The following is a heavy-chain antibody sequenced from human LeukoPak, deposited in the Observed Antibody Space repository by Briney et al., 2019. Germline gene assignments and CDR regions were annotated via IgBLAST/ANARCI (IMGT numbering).Heavy chain of an antibody. V-gene: IGHV3-74*03. D-gene: IGHD1-26*01. CDR3: ARSQFSGIYPWGSDY. Sequence: GGSLRLSCAASGFTFSSYSMNWVRQAPGKGLVWVSRINSDGSSTTYADSVKGRFTISRDNAKNTLYLQMNSLRAEDTAVYYCARSQFSGIYPWGSDYWGQGTLVTVSS. CDR2: INSDGSST. CDR1: GFTFSSYS. J-gene: IGHJ4*02.